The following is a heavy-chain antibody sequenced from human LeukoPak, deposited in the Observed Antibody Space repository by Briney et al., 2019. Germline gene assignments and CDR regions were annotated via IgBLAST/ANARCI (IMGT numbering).Heavy chain of an antibody. CDR1: GGSISSYY. CDR2: IYTSGGT. V-gene: IGHV4-4*09. D-gene: IGHD6-6*01. Sequence: PSETLSLTCTVSGGSISSYYWSWIRQPPGKGLEWIGYIYTSGGTNYNPSLKSRVTISVDTSKNQFSLKLSSVTAADTAVYYCARRAGSSSKDGWFDPWGQGTLVTVSS. J-gene: IGHJ5*02. CDR3: ARRAGSSSKDGWFDP.